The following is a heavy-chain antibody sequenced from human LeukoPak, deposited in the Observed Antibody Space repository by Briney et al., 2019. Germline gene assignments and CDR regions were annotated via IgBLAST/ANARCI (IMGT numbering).Heavy chain of an antibody. CDR1: GFTVSSYS. Sequence: PGGSLRLSCAASGFTVSSYSMNWVRQAPGKGLEWVSSISSRSRYIYYAGSVKGRFTISRDNAKNSLYLQMNSLRAADPAVYYCARGLDYWGPGTLVTVSS. CDR3: ARGLDY. V-gene: IGHV3-21*01. CDR2: ISSRSRYI. J-gene: IGHJ4*02.